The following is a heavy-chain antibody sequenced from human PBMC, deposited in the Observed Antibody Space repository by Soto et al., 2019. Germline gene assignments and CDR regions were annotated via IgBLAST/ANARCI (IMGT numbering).Heavy chain of an antibody. Sequence: QVHLVESGGGVVQPGGSLRLSCAASGFNFRGFTMHWVRQAPDKGLEWLSVISYAGDYKNYADSVRGRISISRDNSKNTLFLQMNSLRPDGTAVYFCAREPWGYSGSAKHFDYWGQGSLVIVSS. CDR1: GFNFRGFT. D-gene: IGHD6-25*01. CDR2: ISYAGDYK. V-gene: IGHV3-30-3*01. J-gene: IGHJ4*02. CDR3: AREPWGYSGSAKHFDY.